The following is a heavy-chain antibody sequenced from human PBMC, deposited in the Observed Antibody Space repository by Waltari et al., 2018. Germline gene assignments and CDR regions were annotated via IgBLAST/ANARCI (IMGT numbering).Heavy chain of an antibody. Sequence: QVQLVESGGGVVQPGRSLRLSCAASGFTFSSYAMNWVRQAPGKGWGGVAVISSDGSNKYYSDSVKGRFTISRDNSTNTLYLQRNSLRAEDTAVYYCARWPLWWQDQDAFDIWGQGTMVTVSS. CDR3: ARWPLWWQDQDAFDI. CDR2: ISSDGSNK. CDR1: GFTFSSYA. J-gene: IGHJ3*02. D-gene: IGHD2-21*01. V-gene: IGHV3-30-3*01.